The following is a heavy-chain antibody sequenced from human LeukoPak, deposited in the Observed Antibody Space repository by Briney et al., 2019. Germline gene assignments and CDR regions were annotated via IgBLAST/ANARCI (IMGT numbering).Heavy chain of an antibody. CDR3: ARRYYYDSSGHDAFDI. CDR1: GGSISSYY. D-gene: IGHD3-22*01. Sequence: SETLSPTCTVSGGSISSYYWSWIRQPAGKGLEWIGRIYTSGSTNYNASLKSRVTISVDTSKNQFSLKLSSVTAADTAVYYCARRYYYDSSGHDAFDIWGQGTMVTVSS. V-gene: IGHV4-4*07. CDR2: IYTSGST. J-gene: IGHJ3*02.